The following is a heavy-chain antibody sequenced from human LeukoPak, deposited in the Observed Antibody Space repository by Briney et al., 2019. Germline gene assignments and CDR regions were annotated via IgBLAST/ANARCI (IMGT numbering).Heavy chain of an antibody. D-gene: IGHD6-13*01. V-gene: IGHV1-3*01. Sequence: ASVKVSCKASGYTFTSYAMHWVRQAPGQRLEWMGWINAGNGNTKYSQKFQGRVTITRDTSASTAYMELSSLRSEDTAVYYCARGKGSSSWYVAPYNWFDPWGQGTLVTVPS. CDR1: GYTFTSYA. CDR3: ARGKGSSSWYVAPYNWFDP. J-gene: IGHJ5*02. CDR2: INAGNGNT.